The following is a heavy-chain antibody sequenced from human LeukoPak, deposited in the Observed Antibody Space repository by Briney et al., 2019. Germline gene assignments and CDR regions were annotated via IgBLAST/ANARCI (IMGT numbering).Heavy chain of an antibody. V-gene: IGHV3-21*06. Sequence: KPGGSLRLACAVSGSRLARYAMNWVRQAPGKGVEYVASIYPGNTYLASADSLRGRFTISRDHAKNLTYLQMNSLRVQDRAVLFFARENSGSGSPLTFFDPWGQGTRVTVSS. J-gene: IGHJ5*02. CDR1: GSRLARYA. CDR2: IYPGNTYL. CDR3: ARENSGSGSPLTFFDP. D-gene: IGHD3-10*01.